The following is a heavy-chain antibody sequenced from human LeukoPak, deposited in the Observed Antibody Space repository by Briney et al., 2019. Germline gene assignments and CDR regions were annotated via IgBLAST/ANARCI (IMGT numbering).Heavy chain of an antibody. CDR2: IYYSGSA. CDR3: ARGNHYYDTSAYLAWESFQH. J-gene: IGHJ1*01. V-gene: IGHV4-59*01. Sequence: PSETLSLTCTVSGGSISSYYWNWIRQPPAKGLERVGFIYYSGSANSNPSLKSRVTISVDTSKNQFSLKLSSVTAADTAVYYCARGNHYYDTSAYLAWESFQHWGQGTLVTVSS. CDR1: GGSISSYY. D-gene: IGHD3-22*01.